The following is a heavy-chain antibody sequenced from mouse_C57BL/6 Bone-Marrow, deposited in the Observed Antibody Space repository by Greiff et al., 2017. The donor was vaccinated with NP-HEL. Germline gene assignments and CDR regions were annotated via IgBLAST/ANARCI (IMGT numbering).Heavy chain of an antibody. D-gene: IGHD1-1*01. CDR1: GFTFSSYA. J-gene: IGHJ2*01. CDR2: ISDGGSYT. V-gene: IGHV5-4*01. Sequence: DVMLVESGGGLVKPGGSLKLSCAASGFTFSSYAMSWVRQTPEKRLEWVATISDGGSYTYYPDNVKGRFTISRDKAKNNRYLQMSHLKSEDTAMYYCAREVTVLHYFDYWGQGTTLTVSS. CDR3: AREVTVLHYFDY.